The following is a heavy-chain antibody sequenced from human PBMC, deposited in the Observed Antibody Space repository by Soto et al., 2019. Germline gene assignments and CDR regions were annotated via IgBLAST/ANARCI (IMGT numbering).Heavy chain of an antibody. CDR3: ARDGYDSSGYHFDY. CDR2: IYTSGST. D-gene: IGHD3-22*01. V-gene: IGHV4-4*07. Sequence: PSETLSLTCTVSGGSISSYYWSWIRQPAGKGLEWIGRIYTSGSTNYNPSLKSRVTMSVDTSKNQFSLKLSSVTAADTAVHYCARDGYDSSGYHFDYWGQGTLVTVSS. CDR1: GGSISSYY. J-gene: IGHJ4*02.